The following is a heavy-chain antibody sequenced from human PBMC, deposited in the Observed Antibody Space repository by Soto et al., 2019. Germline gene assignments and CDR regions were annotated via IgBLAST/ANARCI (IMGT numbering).Heavy chain of an antibody. CDR1: GYTFTSFG. CDR2: ITVSNGNP. J-gene: IGHJ4*02. V-gene: IGHV1-18*01. CDR3: ARWLQLRPLDD. D-gene: IGHD1-1*01. Sequence: QVQLAQSGGEVKKPGASVKVSCKASGYTFTSFGIGWVRQAPGQGLEYMGWITVSNGNPNYAPKFQDRVTMTVDTSTSTAYMELRSLISDDTAMYYCARWLQLRPLDDWGQGTLVTVSS.